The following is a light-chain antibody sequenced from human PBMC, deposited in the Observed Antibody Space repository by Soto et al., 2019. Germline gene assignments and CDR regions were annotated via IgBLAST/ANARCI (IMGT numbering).Light chain of an antibody. J-gene: IGKJ4*01. Sequence: EIVMTQSPVTLSVSPGERATLSCRAGQSVSSNLAWYQQKPGQAPRLLIYGASTRDTGIPATFSGSGSGTEFTLTISSLQSEDFAVYYCQQYNNWPLTFGGGTKVEIK. CDR3: QQYNNWPLT. CDR2: GAS. V-gene: IGKV3-15*01. CDR1: QSVSSN.